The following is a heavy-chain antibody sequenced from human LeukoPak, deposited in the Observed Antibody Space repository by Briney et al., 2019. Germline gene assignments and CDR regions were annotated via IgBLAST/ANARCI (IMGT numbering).Heavy chain of an antibody. J-gene: IGHJ1*01. CDR1: GYTFTSYD. Sequence: ASVKVSYKASGYTFTSYDINWVRQATGQGLEWMGWINPNSGGTNYAQKFQGRVTMTRDTSISTAYMELSRLRSDDTAVYYCARGTLELRYFQHWGQGTLVTVSS. CDR3: ARGTLELRYFQH. D-gene: IGHD1-7*01. V-gene: IGHV1-2*02. CDR2: INPNSGGT.